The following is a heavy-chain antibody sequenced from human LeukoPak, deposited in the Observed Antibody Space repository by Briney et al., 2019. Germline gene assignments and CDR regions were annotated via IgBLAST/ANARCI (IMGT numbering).Heavy chain of an antibody. CDR2: MNPNSGNT. J-gene: IGHJ6*03. CDR3: ARGLLGRVVPAAINYYYYYYMDV. Sequence: ASVKVSCKASGYTFTSYDINLVRQATGQGLEWMGWMNPNSGNTGYAQKFQGRVTMTRNTSISTAYMELSSLRSEDTAVYYCARGLLGRVVPAAINYYYYYYMDVWGKGTTVTVSS. V-gene: IGHV1-8*01. CDR1: GYTFTSYD. D-gene: IGHD2-2*01.